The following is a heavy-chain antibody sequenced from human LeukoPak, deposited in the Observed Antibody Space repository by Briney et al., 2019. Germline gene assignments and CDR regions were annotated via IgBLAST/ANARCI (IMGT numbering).Heavy chain of an antibody. V-gene: IGHV4-30-4*08. J-gene: IGHJ3*02. CDR1: GGSISSGNYC. Sequence: SQTLSLTCTVSGGSISSGNYCWSWIRQPPGRGLEWIGYICYSGSTFYNPSLKSRVTISVDTSKSQFSLKLDSVTAADTAVYYCARHDVTEVAFDIWGQGTMVTVSS. CDR2: ICYSGST. CDR3: ARHDVTEVAFDI.